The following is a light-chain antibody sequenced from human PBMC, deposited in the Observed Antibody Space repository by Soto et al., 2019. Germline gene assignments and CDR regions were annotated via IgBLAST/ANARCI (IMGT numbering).Light chain of an antibody. J-gene: IGLJ1*01. CDR3: LLTYTDTRV. Sequence: QAVVTQEPSLTVSPGGTVTLTCGSSTGAVTSGHYPYWFQQKAGQAPRTLICDTNNKHSWTPARFSGSLLGGKAALTLSGAQPEDEADYYCLLTYTDTRVFGTGTKVTVL. V-gene: IGLV7-46*01. CDR1: TGAVTSGHY. CDR2: DTN.